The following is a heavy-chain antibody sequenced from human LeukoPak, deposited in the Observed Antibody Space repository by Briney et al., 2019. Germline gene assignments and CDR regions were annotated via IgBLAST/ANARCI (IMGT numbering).Heavy chain of an antibody. V-gene: IGHV5-51*01. CDR3: ARPTSGYPSDAFDI. D-gene: IGHD3-22*01. J-gene: IGHJ3*02. Sequence: GESPKISCKGSGYSFTSYWIGWVRQMPGKGLEWMGIIYPGDSDTRYSPSFQGQVTISVDKSIRTAFLQWSSLKAADTAMYYCARPTSGYPSDAFDIWGQGTMVTVSS. CDR2: IYPGDSDT. CDR1: GYSFTSYW.